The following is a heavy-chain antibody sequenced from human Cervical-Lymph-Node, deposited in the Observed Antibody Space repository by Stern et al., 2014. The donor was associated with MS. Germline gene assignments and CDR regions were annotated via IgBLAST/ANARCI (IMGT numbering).Heavy chain of an antibody. CDR1: GYTFTNNW. Sequence: MQLVQSGAEVKKPGESLKISCKGSGYTFTNNWIAWGRQMPGTGLEWMGIIYPDDSDIRYSQSFPGPGTISAHKSTRTASLQRRSLKAAASAVYFCARPPPRRKWDDPNYGMDVWGQGTTVTVSS. CDR2: IYPDDSDI. D-gene: IGHD1-1*01. V-gene: IGHV5-51*03. CDR3: ARPPPRRKWDDPNYGMDV. J-gene: IGHJ6*02.